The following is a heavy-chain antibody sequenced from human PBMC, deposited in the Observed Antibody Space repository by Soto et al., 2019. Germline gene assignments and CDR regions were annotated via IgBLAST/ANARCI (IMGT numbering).Heavy chain of an antibody. D-gene: IGHD6-19*01. CDR2: INHSGST. CDR1: GGSFSGYY. V-gene: IGHV4-34*01. CDR3: ARGRSSGWSHYFDY. Sequence: QVQLQQWGAGLLKPSETLSLTCAVYGGSFSGYYWSWIRQPPGKGLEWIGEINHSGSTNYNPSLKVRVTISVDTSKNQFSLKLSSVTAADTAVYYCARGRSSGWSHYFDYWGQGTLVTVSS. J-gene: IGHJ4*02.